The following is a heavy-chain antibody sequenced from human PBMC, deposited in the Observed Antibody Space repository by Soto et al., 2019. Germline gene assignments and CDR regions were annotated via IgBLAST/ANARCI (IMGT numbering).Heavy chain of an antibody. D-gene: IGHD3-9*01. CDR3: ARQKYDILTGSNYYYYGMDV. CDR1: GYSFTSYW. V-gene: IGHV5-51*01. Sequence: EVQLVQSGAEVKKPGESLKISCKGSGYSFTSYWIGWVRQMPGKGLEWMGIIYPDDSDTRYSPSFQGQVTISADKSISTAYLQWSSLKASDTAMYYCARQKYDILTGSNYYYYGMDVWGQGTTVTVSS. CDR2: IYPDDSDT. J-gene: IGHJ6*02.